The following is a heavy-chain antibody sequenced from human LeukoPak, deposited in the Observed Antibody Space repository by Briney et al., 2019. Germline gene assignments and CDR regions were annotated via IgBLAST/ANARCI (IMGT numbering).Heavy chain of an antibody. J-gene: IGHJ4*02. CDR2: INSDGRST. CDR3: ARPLGPRNTVTTPSPFDY. CDR1: GFTFNNYR. V-gene: IGHV3-74*01. Sequence: GGSLRLSCVASGFTFNNYRMHWGRHAPGKGRVWVSRINSDGRSTTYADSVKGRFIISRDNAKITLYLQMNSLSAEDTAVYYCARPLGPRNTVTTPSPFDYWGQGTLVTVSS. D-gene: IGHD4-17*01.